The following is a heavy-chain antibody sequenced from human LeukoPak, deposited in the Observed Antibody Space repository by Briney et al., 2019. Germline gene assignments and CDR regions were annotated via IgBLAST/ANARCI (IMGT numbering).Heavy chain of an antibody. CDR3: ASDPISPGAFDI. CDR1: GGTFSSYA. Sequence: ASVKVSCKASGGTFSSYAISWVRQAPGQGLEWMGGIIPIFGTANYAQKFQGRVTITTDESTSTAYMELSSLRSEDTAVYYCASDPISPGAFDIWGQGTMVTVSS. J-gene: IGHJ3*02. V-gene: IGHV1-69*05. CDR2: IIPIFGTA.